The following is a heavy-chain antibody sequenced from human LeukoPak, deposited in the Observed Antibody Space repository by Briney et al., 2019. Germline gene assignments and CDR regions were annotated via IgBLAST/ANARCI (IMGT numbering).Heavy chain of an antibody. J-gene: IGHJ4*02. CDR3: AKGGEYQLPIDSY. CDR2: IWYGGGSK. Sequence: GRSLRLSCAASGFTFSSYGMHWVRQAPGKGLEWVAVIWYGGGSKYHADSVKGRFTISRDNSKNTLYLQMNSLRAEDTAVYYCAKGGEYQLPIDSYWGQGTLVTVSS. CDR1: GFTFSSYG. V-gene: IGHV3-33*06. D-gene: IGHD2-2*01.